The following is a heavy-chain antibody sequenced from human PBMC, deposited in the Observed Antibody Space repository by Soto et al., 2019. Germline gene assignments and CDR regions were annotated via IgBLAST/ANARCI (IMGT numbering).Heavy chain of an antibody. CDR1: GHTFTHYY. D-gene: IGHD5-18*01. CDR3: ATSVNSAMAFDY. V-gene: IGHV1-46*01. Sequence: VASVKVSCKASGHTFTHYYMHWVRQAPGQGLEWMGIINPNGGSTTYAQRFRAGFTMTRDTSTSTVYMELSSLRSEDSAVYYCATSVNSAMAFDYWGQGTLVTVSS. J-gene: IGHJ4*02. CDR2: INPNGGST.